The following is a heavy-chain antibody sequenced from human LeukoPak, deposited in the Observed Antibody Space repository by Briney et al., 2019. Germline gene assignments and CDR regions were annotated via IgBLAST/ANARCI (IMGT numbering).Heavy chain of an antibody. V-gene: IGHV3-30*18. D-gene: IGHD4-17*01. CDR1: GFTFSSYG. CDR2: ISYDGSNK. J-gene: IGHJ4*02. CDR3: AKGRLRRDYLDY. Sequence: PGRSLRLSCAASGFTFSSYGIHWVRQAPGKGLEWVAVISYDGSNKYYADSVKGRFTISRDNSKNTLYLQMNSLRGEDTAVYYCAKGRLRRDYLDYWGQGALVTVSS.